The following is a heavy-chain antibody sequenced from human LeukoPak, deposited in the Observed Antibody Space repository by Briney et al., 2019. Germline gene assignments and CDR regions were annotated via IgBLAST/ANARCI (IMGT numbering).Heavy chain of an antibody. J-gene: IGHJ6*03. CDR3: ARCPIVVVPAAIGPRGDYYYMDV. V-gene: IGHV4-4*07. CDR1: GGSISSYY. D-gene: IGHD2-2*02. CDR2: IYTSGST. Sequence: SETLSLTCTVSGGSISSYYWSWIRQPAGKGLEWIGRIYTSGSTNYNPSLKSRVTMSVDTSKNQFSLKLSSVTAADTAVYYCARCPIVVVPAAIGPRGDYYYMDVWGKGTTVTVSS.